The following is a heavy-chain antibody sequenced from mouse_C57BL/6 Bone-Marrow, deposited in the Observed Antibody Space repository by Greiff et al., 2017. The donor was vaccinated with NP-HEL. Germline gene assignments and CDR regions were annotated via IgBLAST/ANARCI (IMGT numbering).Heavy chain of an antibody. CDR3: ARGPCEGY. V-gene: IGHV1-59*01. CDR2: IDPSDSYT. CDR1: GYTFTSYW. Sequence: QVQLQQPGAELVRPGTSVKLSCKASGYTFTSYWMHWVKQRPGQGLEWIGVIDPSDSYTNYNQKFKGKATLTVDKSSSTAYMQLSSLTSEDSAVYVYARGPCEGYWGQGTTLTVSS. J-gene: IGHJ2*01.